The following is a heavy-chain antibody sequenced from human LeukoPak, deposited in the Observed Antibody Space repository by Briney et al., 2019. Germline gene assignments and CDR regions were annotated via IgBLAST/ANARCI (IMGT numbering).Heavy chain of an antibody. CDR3: AKGPDYSNYDWFAP. V-gene: IGHV3-23*01. Sequence: GGSLRLSCAASGFTFTSYDMSWVRQAPGKGLEWVSAISGSGGSSYYADSVKGRFTISRDNSKNTLYLQMNSLRTEDTAGYYCAKGPDYSNYDWFAPWGQGTLVTVSS. D-gene: IGHD4-11*01. CDR1: GFTFTSYD. J-gene: IGHJ5*02. CDR2: ISGSGGSS.